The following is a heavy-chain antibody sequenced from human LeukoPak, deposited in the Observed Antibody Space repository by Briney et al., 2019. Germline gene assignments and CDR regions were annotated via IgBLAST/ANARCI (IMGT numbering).Heavy chain of an antibody. J-gene: IGHJ4*02. CDR3: ARRITGTTSDSFDY. V-gene: IGHV4-39*01. CDR2: IYYSGST. CDR1: GGSISSSSYY. D-gene: IGHD1-20*01. Sequence: SETLSLTCTVSGGSISSSSYYWGWIRQPPGKGLEWIGSIYYSGSTYYNPSLKSRVTMSVDTSKNQFSLKLTSVTAADTAVYYCARRITGTTSDSFDYWGQGTLVTVSS.